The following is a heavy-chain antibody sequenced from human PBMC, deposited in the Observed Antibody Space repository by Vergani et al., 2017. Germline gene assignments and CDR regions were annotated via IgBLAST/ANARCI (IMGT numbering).Heavy chain of an antibody. J-gene: IGHJ5*02. CDR2: IYSGDET. D-gene: IGHD3-10*01. CDR1: GSTVSGNY. V-gene: IGHV3-66*02. Sequence: ELQLVESGGGLVQPGGSLRLSCAASGSTVSGNYMTWVRQAPGKGLEWVSHIYSGDETYYADSVKGRVTISRDTSKNTLPHQINNLRVEDPAVSYFARGNYYGSGTYVDPWGQGTLVTVSS. CDR3: ARGNYYGSGTYVDP.